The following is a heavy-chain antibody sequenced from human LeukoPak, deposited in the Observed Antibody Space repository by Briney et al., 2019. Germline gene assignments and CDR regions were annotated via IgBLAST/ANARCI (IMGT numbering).Heavy chain of an antibody. J-gene: IGHJ4*02. CDR1: GFTFDDYA. CDR2: ISWNSGSI. V-gene: IGHV3-9*01. Sequence: GGSLRLSCAASGFTFDDYAMHWVRQAPGKGLEWVSGISWNSGSIGYADSVKGRFTISRDNAKNSLYLQMNSLRAEDTALYYCAKDSSGYFDYWGQGTLVTVSS. CDR3: AKDSSGYFDY. D-gene: IGHD3-22*01.